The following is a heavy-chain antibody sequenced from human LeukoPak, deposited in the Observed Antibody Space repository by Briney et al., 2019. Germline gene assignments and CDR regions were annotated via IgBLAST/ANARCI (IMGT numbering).Heavy chain of an antibody. CDR2: IYYSGST. V-gene: IGHV4-31*01. CDR3: ARDSSGYSSLDY. D-gene: IGHD3-22*01. CDR1: GGSISSGGYY. Sequence: PSETLSLTCTVSGGSISSGGYYWSWLRQHPGKGLEWIGYIYYSGSTYYNPSLKSPVAISVDTSKNQFSLKLSSVTAADTAVYYCARDSSGYSSLDYWGQGTLVTVSS. J-gene: IGHJ4*02.